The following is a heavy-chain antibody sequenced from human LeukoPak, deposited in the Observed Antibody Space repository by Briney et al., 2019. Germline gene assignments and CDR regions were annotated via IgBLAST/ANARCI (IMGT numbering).Heavy chain of an antibody. Sequence: ASVKVSCKSSGYIFTGYYMHWVRQAPGQGLEWMGWINPNSGGTNYAQKFQGRVTMTGDTSISTAYMELSRLRSDDTAVYYCARDVWFGELNFDYWGQGTLVTVS. CDR3: ARDVWFGELNFDY. J-gene: IGHJ4*02. CDR2: INPNSGGT. V-gene: IGHV1-2*02. CDR1: GYIFTGYY. D-gene: IGHD3-10*01.